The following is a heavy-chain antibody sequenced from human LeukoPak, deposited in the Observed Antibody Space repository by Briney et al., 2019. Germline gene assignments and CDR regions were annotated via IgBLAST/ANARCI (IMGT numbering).Heavy chain of an antibody. D-gene: IGHD1-26*01. V-gene: IGHV4-39*01. CDR3: ARQRGGYSGEDFDY. CDR1: GGSISSSSYY. Sequence: SETLSLTCTASGGSISSSSYYWGWIRQSPGKGLEWIGSIYYSGSTYYNPSLKSRVTISVDTSKNQFSLKLSSVTAADTAVYYCARQRGGYSGEDFDYWGQGTLVTVSS. CDR2: IYYSGST. J-gene: IGHJ4*02.